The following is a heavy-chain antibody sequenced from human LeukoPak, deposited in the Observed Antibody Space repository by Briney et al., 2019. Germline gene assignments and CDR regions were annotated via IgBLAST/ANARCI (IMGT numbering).Heavy chain of an antibody. V-gene: IGHV1-69-2*01. Sequence: ASVKVSCKVSGYTFTDYYMHWVQQAPGKGLEWMGLVDPEDGETIYAEKFQGRDTITADTSTDTAYMELSSLRSEDTAVYYCATAHITRLDYYGSGSYGVMDVWGEGPAVTVFS. CDR2: VDPEDGET. J-gene: IGHJ6*03. D-gene: IGHD3-10*01. CDR3: ATAHITRLDYYGSGSYGVMDV. CDR1: GYTFTDYY.